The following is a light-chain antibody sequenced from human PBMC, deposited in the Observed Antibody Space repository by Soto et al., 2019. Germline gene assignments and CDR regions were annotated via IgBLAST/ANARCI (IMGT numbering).Light chain of an antibody. Sequence: QSALTQPASVSGSPGQSITISCTGTSSDVGGYNYVSWYQQHPGKAPKLMIYEVSNRPSGVSNRCSGAKSGNTASLTISGRQAEDEADYYCSSYTSSSTRVFGTGTKLTVL. CDR1: SSDVGGYNY. CDR2: EVS. V-gene: IGLV2-14*01. J-gene: IGLJ1*01. CDR3: SSYTSSSTRV.